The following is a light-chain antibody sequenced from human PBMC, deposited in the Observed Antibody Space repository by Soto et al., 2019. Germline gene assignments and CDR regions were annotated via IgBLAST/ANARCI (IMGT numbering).Light chain of an antibody. CDR2: DAS. CDR3: QQYDILPYT. J-gene: IGKJ2*01. V-gene: IGKV1-33*01. Sequence: DIQMTQSPSSLSASVGDRVTITCQASQDISNDLNRYQQKPGKAPKLLIYDASNLETGVPTRFSGSGSGSDFTCHICCLQPDRIATCYCQQYDILPYTLGKGTELEIK. CDR1: QDISND.